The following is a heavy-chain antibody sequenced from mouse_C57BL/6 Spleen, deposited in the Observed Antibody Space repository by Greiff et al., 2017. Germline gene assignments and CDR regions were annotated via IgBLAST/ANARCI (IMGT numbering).Heavy chain of an antibody. CDR2: INYDGSST. V-gene: IGHV5-16*01. CDR1: GFTFSDYY. CDR3: ARQDRRYAMDY. J-gene: IGHJ4*01. Sequence: DVQLVESEGGLVQPGSSMKLSCTASGFTFSDYYMAWVRQVPEKGLEWVANINYDGSSTYYLDSLKSRFIISRDNAKNILYLQMSSLKSEDTATYYCARQDRRYAMDYWGQGTSVTVSS.